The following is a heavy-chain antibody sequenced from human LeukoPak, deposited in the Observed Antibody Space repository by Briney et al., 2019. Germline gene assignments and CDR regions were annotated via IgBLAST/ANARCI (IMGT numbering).Heavy chain of an antibody. CDR3: TKGGHGDY. CDR2: LSGDGSDT. J-gene: IGHJ4*02. CDR1: GFTFSSYW. V-gene: IGHV3-23*01. D-gene: IGHD2-21*02. Sequence: GGSLRLSCAASGFTFSSYWMHWVRQAPGKGLEWVSTLSGDGSDTYYADSVKGRFTISRDTSKNTLFLQMNSLRADDTAIYYCTKGGHGDYWGQGTMVTVSS.